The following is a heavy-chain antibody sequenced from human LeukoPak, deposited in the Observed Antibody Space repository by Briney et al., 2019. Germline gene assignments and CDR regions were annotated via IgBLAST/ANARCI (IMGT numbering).Heavy chain of an antibody. Sequence: PGGSLRLSCAASGFTFSNYWMSWVRQAPGQGLEWVANMNKDESEKYYVDSVKGRFIISRDNAQSSLYLQMNNLRAEDTAVYYCARDSSPGYYDYVWGTYPRYWGQGTLVTVSS. CDR2: MNKDESEK. J-gene: IGHJ4*02. CDR1: GFTFSNYW. D-gene: IGHD3-16*02. V-gene: IGHV3-7*05. CDR3: ARDSSPGYYDYVWGTYPRY.